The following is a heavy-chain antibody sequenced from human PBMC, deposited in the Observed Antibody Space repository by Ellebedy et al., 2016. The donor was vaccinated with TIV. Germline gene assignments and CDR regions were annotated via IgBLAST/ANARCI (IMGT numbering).Heavy chain of an antibody. Sequence: GESLKISXSASGFTFSSYTMYWVHQAPGKGLAYVSSIRNGGDSTYYSDSVKGRFTISRDDSKNTLYLEMSSLRPEDMGVYYCARGGVGSYDYWGQGTLVTVSA. CDR3: ARGGVGSYDY. D-gene: IGHD3-10*01. V-gene: IGHV3-64*02. CDR1: GFTFSSYT. J-gene: IGHJ4*02. CDR2: IRNGGDST.